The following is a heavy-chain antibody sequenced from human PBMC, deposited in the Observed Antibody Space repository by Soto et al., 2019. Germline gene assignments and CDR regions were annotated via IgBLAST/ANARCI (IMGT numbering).Heavy chain of an antibody. J-gene: IGHJ4*02. D-gene: IGHD6-13*01. CDR2: IYYSGST. CDR1: GGSISSYY. V-gene: IGHV4-59*01. Sequence: PSENLSLTCTVSGGSISSYYWSWIRQPPGKGLEWIGYIYYSGSTNYNPSLKSRVTISVDTSKNQFSLKLSSVTAADTAVYYCARDGYSSSWGNFDYWGQGTLVTVS. CDR3: ARDGYSSSWGNFDY.